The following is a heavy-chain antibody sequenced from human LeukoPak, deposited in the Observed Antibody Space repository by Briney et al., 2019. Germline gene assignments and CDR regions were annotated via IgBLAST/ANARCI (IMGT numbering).Heavy chain of an antibody. V-gene: IGHV3-21*01. D-gene: IGHD6-19*01. CDR1: GVTFSSYS. J-gene: IGHJ4*02. Sequence: GGSLTLFCAASGVTFSSYSMNWVRQAPGKGLEWVSYISSSSSYIYYADSAKGRFTISRDNAKNSLYLQMNSLRAEDTAVYYCAREKNYPSRGWYEEDYFDYWGQGTLVTVSS. CDR3: AREKNYPSRGWYEEDYFDY. CDR2: ISSSSSYI.